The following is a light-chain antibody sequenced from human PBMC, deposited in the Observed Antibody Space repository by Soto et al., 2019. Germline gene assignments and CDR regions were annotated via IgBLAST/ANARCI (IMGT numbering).Light chain of an antibody. CDR1: SNDICTYYY. Sequence: QSFLTQPISVSGSPVQSITISCTGNSNDICTYYYVCWYQQHPGKAPRLLIHGVHNRSPGISGRFSASRSGLTASLTISGLQAEDEADYYCSAFSANXVYLFGSGTKVXVX. V-gene: IGLV2-14*01. J-gene: IGLJ1*01. CDR2: GVH. CDR3: SAFSANXVYL.